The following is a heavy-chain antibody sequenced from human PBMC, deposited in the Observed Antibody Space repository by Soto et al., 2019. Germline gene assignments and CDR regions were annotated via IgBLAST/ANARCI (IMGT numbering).Heavy chain of an antibody. CDR2: IIPILGIA. CDR3: AFDYEASYYYGMDV. CDR1: GGTFSSYT. J-gene: IGHJ6*02. D-gene: IGHD3-22*01. V-gene: IGHV1-69*02. Sequence: SVKVSCKASGGTFSSYTISWVRQAPRQGLEWMGRIIPILGIANYAQKFQGRVTITADKSTSTAYMELSSLRSEDTAVYYCAFDYEASYYYGMDVWGQGTTVTVSS.